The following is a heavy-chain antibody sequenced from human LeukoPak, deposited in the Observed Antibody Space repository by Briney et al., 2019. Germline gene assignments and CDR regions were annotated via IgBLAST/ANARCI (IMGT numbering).Heavy chain of an antibody. Sequence: QPGRSLRLSCAASGFSFSGCGMHWVRQAPGKGLEWVAVIWFDGSNKYYADSVKGRFTISRDNSKNTLYLQMNSLRAEDTAVYYCAKAGYCSSTSCYDRAFDMWGQGTMVTVSS. CDR2: IWFDGSNK. V-gene: IGHV3-33*06. CDR3: AKAGYCSSTSCYDRAFDM. CDR1: GFSFSGCG. J-gene: IGHJ3*02. D-gene: IGHD2-2*01.